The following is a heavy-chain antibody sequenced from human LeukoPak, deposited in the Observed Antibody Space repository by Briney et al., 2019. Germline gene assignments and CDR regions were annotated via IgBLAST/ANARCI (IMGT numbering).Heavy chain of an antibody. D-gene: IGHD3-10*01. Sequence: ASVKVSCKASGYTFTDYYMHWVRQAPGQGLEWMGWISAYNGNTNYAQKLQGRVTMTTDTSTSTAYMELRSLRSDDTAVYYCARDLAVRGVILDYWGQGTLVTVSS. J-gene: IGHJ4*02. V-gene: IGHV1-18*04. CDR2: ISAYNGNT. CDR3: ARDLAVRGVILDY. CDR1: GYTFTDYY.